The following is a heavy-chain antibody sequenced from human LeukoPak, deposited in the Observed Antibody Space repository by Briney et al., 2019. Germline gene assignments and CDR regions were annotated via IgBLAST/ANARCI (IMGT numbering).Heavy chain of an antibody. CDR1: GFTFSSYS. D-gene: IGHD5-18*01. CDR2: ISSSSSYI. J-gene: IGHJ3*02. Sequence: GGSLRLSCAASGFTFSSYSMNWVRQAPGKGLEWVSSISSSSSYIYYADSVKGRFTISRDNAKSSLYLQMNSLRAEDTAVYYCARDARGYSLGAFDIWGQGTMVTVSS. CDR3: ARDARGYSLGAFDI. V-gene: IGHV3-21*01.